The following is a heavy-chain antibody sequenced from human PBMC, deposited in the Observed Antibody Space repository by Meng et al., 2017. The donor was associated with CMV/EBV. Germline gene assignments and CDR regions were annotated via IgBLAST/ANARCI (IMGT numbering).Heavy chain of an antibody. D-gene: IGHD1-26*01. V-gene: IGHV4-34*01. CDR1: GVSFSGYY. CDR2: INHSGST. CDR3: ARGGGGEWELLHYFDY. Sequence: QVPVQQWGPGLLKPSETLSLTCAGYGVSFSGYYWSRFRQPPGKGLEWIGEINHSGSTNYNPSLKSRVTISVDTSKNQFSLKLSSVTAADTAVYYCARGGGGEWELLHYFDYWGQGTLVTVSS. J-gene: IGHJ4*02.